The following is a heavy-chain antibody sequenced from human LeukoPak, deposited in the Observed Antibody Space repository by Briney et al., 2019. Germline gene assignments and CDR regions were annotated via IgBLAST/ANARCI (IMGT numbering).Heavy chain of an antibody. D-gene: IGHD3-22*01. CDR3: AREEFLHEIDSSGYFVY. J-gene: IGHJ4*02. Sequence: PSETLSLTCTVSGGSISSYYWSWIRQPPGKGLEWIGYIYYSGVGNYNPSLTSRVTMSVDTSKNQFSLKLTSLTAADTAVYYCAREEFLHEIDSSGYFVYWGQGTLVTVSS. CDR1: GGSISSYY. V-gene: IGHV4-59*12. CDR2: IYYSGVG.